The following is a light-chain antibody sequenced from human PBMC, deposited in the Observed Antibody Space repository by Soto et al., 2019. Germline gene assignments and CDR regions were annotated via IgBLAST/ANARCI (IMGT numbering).Light chain of an antibody. CDR3: QQYNSYSPT. J-gene: IGKJ4*01. Sequence: DIQMTQSPSSLSASVEDRVTITCRASQGISSYLAWYQQKPGKAPKLLIYAASTLQSGVPSRFSGSGSGTDFTLTISSLQPDDFATYYCQQYNSYSPTFGGGTKVDIK. V-gene: IGKV1-9*01. CDR1: QGISSY. CDR2: AAS.